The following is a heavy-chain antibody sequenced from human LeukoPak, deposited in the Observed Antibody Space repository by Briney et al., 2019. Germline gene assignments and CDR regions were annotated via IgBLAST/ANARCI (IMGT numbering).Heavy chain of an antibody. CDR1: GGSISSYY. D-gene: IGHD3-10*01. CDR3: ARHRGVSYYFDF. J-gene: IGHJ4*02. CDR2: IYTTGNT. V-gene: IGHV4-4*09. Sequence: SETLSLTCTVSGGSISSYYWSWIRQPPGKGLEWIGYIYTTGNTNYNPSLTSRVPISVDTSKNQFSLQLTSVTATDTAVYFCARHRGVSYYFDFWGQGTLVTVSS.